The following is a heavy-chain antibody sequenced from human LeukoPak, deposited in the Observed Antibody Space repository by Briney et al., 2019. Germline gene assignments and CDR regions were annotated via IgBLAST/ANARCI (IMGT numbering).Heavy chain of an antibody. D-gene: IGHD3-22*01. CDR3: ARIVVADFDY. Sequence: SETLSLTCAVSGGSISSSNWWSWVRQPPGKGLEWIGGIYSSGSTYYNPSLKSRVTISVDTSKNQFSLKLSSVTAADTAVYYCARIVVADFDYWGQGTLVTVSS. CDR1: GGSISSSNW. J-gene: IGHJ4*02. CDR2: IYSSGST. V-gene: IGHV4-4*02.